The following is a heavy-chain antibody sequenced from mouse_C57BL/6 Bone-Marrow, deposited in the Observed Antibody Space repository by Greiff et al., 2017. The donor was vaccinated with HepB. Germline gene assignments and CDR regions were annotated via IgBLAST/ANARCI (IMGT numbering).Heavy chain of an antibody. CDR2: IHPSDSDT. V-gene: IGHV1-74*01. Sequence: QVQLQQPGAELVKPGASVKLSCKASGYTFTSYWMHWVKQRPGQGLEWIGMIHPSDSDTNYNQKFKGKATLTVDKSSSTAYMQLSSLTSEDSAVYYCAIDEGWLLSYWGQGTLVTVSA. CDR1: GYTFTSYW. J-gene: IGHJ3*01. CDR3: AIDEGWLLSY. D-gene: IGHD2-3*01.